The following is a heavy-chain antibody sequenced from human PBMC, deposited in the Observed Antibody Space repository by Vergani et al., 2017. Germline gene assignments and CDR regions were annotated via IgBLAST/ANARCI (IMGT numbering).Heavy chain of an antibody. Sequence: QVQLVQSGAEVKKPGSSVKVSCKASGYTFTGYYMHWVRQAPGQGLEWMGWINPNSGGTNYAQKFQGRVTMTRDTSISPAYMELSRLRSDDTAVYYCARGKSGYDSGWYFDLWGRGTLVTVSS. CDR3: ARGKSGYDSGWYFDL. V-gene: IGHV1-2*02. CDR1: GYTFTGYY. D-gene: IGHD5-12*01. CDR2: INPNSGGT. J-gene: IGHJ2*01.